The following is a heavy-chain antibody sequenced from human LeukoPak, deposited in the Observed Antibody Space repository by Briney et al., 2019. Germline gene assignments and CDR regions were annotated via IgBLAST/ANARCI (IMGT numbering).Heavy chain of an antibody. CDR1: GFTFSDYW. CDR3: ARDCYLKEYGDCSAGDY. CDR2: IKEDGGEK. D-gene: IGHD2-21*02. V-gene: IGHV3-7*01. Sequence: GGSLRLSCAASGFTFSDYWMTWVRQAPGKGLEWVANIKEDGGEKNYVDSVKGRFTISRDNARNSLFLQMNSLRAEDTAIYYCARDCYLKEYGDCSAGDYWGQGTLVTVSS. J-gene: IGHJ4*02.